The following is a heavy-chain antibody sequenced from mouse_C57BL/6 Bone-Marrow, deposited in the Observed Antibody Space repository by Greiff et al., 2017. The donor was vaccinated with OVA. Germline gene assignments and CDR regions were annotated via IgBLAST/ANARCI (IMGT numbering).Heavy chain of an antibody. CDR3: ARPFYGSSSY. CDR1: GFTFSSYG. V-gene: IGHV5-6*02. D-gene: IGHD1-1*01. Sequence: DVKLVESGGDLVKPGGSLKLSCAASGFTFSSYGMSWVRQTPDKRLEWVATISSGGSYTYYPDSVKGRFTISRDNAKNTLYLQMSSLHSEYPAMYSCARPFYGSSSYWGHGTTLTVSS. J-gene: IGHJ2*01. CDR2: ISSGGSYT.